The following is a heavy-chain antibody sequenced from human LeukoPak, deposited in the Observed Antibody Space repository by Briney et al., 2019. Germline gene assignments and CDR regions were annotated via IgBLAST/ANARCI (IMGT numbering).Heavy chain of an antibody. Sequence: ASVKVSCKASGYTFTSYGISWVRQAPGQGLEWMGWISAYNGNTNYAQKFQDRVTMTRNTSISTAYMELSSLRSDDTAVYYCARGPPNWGYDYWGPGTLVTVSS. CDR3: ARGPPNWGYDY. D-gene: IGHD7-27*01. CDR2: ISAYNGNT. CDR1: GYTFTSYG. V-gene: IGHV1-18*01. J-gene: IGHJ4*02.